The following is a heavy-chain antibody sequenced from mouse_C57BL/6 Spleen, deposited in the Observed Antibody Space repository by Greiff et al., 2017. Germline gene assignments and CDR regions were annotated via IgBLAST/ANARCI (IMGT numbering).Heavy chain of an antibody. CDR2: IYPGAGYS. CDR1: GYTFTNYW. CDR3: ARSDLTGTFDY. Sequence: VQLQQSGAGLVRPGTSVKMSCKASGYTFTNYWIGWARQRPGHGLEWIGDIYPGAGYSKSNEKFKGKATLTADKSSSTAYVQFSSLTSEDSAIYYCARSDLTGTFDYWGQGTTLTVSS. D-gene: IGHD4-1*01. J-gene: IGHJ2*01. V-gene: IGHV1-63*01.